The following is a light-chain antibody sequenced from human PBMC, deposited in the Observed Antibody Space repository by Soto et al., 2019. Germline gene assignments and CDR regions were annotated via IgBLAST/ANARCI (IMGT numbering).Light chain of an antibody. CDR3: QQYNSYWT. CDR2: DAS. CDR1: QSISGW. Sequence: DVQMTQSPSTLSASVGDRVTITCRASQSISGWLAWYQQKPGKAPKLLIYDASSLEGGVPSRFSGSGSGTEFTLTISSLQPDDFATYYCQQYNSYWTFGQGTKVDIK. J-gene: IGKJ1*01. V-gene: IGKV1-5*01.